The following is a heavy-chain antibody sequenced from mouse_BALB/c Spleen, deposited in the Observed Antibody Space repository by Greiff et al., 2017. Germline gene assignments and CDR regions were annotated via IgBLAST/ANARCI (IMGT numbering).Heavy chain of an antibody. D-gene: IGHD1-1*01. J-gene: IGHJ2*01. V-gene: IGHV5-17*02. CDR1: GFTFSSFG. CDR3: ARSYGRGFDY. Sequence: EVTLLESGGGLVQPGGSRKLSCAASGFTFSSFGMHWVRQAPEKGLEWVAYISSGSSTIYYADTVKGRFTISRDNPKNTLFLQMTSLRSEDTAMYYCARSYGRGFDYWGQGTTLTVSS. CDR2: ISSGSSTI.